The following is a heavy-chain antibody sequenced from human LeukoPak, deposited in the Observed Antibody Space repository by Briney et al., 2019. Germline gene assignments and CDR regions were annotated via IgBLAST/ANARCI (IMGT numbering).Heavy chain of an antibody. V-gene: IGHV1-69*13. J-gene: IGHJ4*02. CDR1: GGAFSSYA. CDR3: ARALRYYYDSSGYPVVYFDY. CDR2: IIPIFGTA. Sequence: SVEVSCKASGGAFSSYAISWVRQAPGQGLEWMGGIIPIFGTANYAQKFQGRVTITADESTSTAYMELSSLRSEDTAVYYCARALRYYYDSSGYPVVYFDYWGQGTLVTVSS. D-gene: IGHD3-22*01.